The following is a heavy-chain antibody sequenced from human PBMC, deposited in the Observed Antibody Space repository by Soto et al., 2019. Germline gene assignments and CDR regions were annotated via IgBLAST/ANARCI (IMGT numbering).Heavy chain of an antibody. D-gene: IGHD3-10*01. V-gene: IGHV3-11*01. CDR3: ARVRFGEWGYAMDV. CDR1: GVTFSDCY. Sequence: QVQLVESGGGLVKPGGSLRLSCEVSGVTFSDCYMNWIRQAPGKGLEWVSYISSSGTSINYAGSVKGRFTISRDNAKNSLYLQMNSLRAEDTAMYYCARVRFGEWGYAMDVWGQGTTVTVSS. CDR2: ISSSGTSI. J-gene: IGHJ6*02.